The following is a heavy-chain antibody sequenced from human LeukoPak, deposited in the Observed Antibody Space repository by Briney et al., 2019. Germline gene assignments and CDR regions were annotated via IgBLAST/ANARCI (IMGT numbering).Heavy chain of an antibody. CDR2: IYSGGST. J-gene: IGHJ4*02. CDR1: GFTFSSYA. V-gene: IGHV3-66*01. D-gene: IGHD4-11*01. CDR3: ARASPYSNHDY. Sequence: GGSLRLSCAASGFTFSSYAMSWVRQAPVKGLEWVSVIYSGGSTYYADSVKGRFTISRDNSKNTLYLQMNSLRAEDTAVYYCARASPYSNHDYWGQGTLVTVSS.